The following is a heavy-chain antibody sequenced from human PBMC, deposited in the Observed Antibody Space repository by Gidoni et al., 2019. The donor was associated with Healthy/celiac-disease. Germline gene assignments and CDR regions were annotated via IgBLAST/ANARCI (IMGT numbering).Heavy chain of an antibody. CDR3: AKAGSENAFDI. CDR1: GFTFSSYG. CDR2: ISNDGSNK. D-gene: IGHD3-10*01. J-gene: IGHJ3*02. Sequence: QVQLVESGGGVVQPGRSLRLSCAASGFTFSSYGMHWVRQAPGKGLEWVAVISNDGSNKYYADSVKGRFTISRDNSKNTLYLQMNSLRAEDTAVYYCAKAGSENAFDIWGQGTMVTVSS. V-gene: IGHV3-30*18.